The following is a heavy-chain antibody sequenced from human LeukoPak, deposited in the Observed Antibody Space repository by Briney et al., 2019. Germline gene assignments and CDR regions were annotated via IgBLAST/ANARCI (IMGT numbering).Heavy chain of an antibody. CDR2: ISWDGGST. Sequence: GGSLRLSCAASGFTFDDYAMHWVRQAPGKGLEWVSLISWDGGSTYYADSVKGRFTISRDNSKNSLYLQMNSLRAEDTALYYCAKGSYGYSSGWTNFDYWGQGTLVTVSS. V-gene: IGHV3-43D*03. CDR1: GFTFDDYA. J-gene: IGHJ4*02. D-gene: IGHD6-19*01. CDR3: AKGSYGYSSGWTNFDY.